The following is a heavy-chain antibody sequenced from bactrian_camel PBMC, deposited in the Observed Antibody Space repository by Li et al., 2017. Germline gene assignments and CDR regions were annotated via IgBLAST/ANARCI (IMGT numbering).Heavy chain of an antibody. Sequence: DVQLVESGGGSVQAGGSLTLSCTASGFTFDDDEGDVGWWRQAPGNECELVSTINGDGDTVYADSVKGRFIIAYDNAKNKNTLYLQMNNLKPEDTGMYHCASFAGVPGAPWVGHVTLGDLGHWGQGTQVTVS. CDR2: TINGDGDT. CDR1: GFTFDDDEGD. D-gene: IGHD7*01. J-gene: IGHJ6*01. CDR3: ASFAGVPGAPWVGHVTLGDLGH. V-gene: IGHV3S66*01.